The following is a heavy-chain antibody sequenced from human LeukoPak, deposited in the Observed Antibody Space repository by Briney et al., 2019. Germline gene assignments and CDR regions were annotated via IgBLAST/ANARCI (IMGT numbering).Heavy chain of an antibody. V-gene: IGHV3-23*01. CDR3: ANYRKPQGLDY. CDR2: ISSNGADT. CDR1: GFTFSTYA. J-gene: IGHJ4*02. D-gene: IGHD1-14*01. Sequence: GGSLRLSCAASGFTFSTYAMTWVRQAPGQGLEYVSTISSNGADTYYADSVKGRFTISRDNSKNTLYLQMTSLRVEGTAVYYCANYRKPQGLDYWGQGTLVTVSS.